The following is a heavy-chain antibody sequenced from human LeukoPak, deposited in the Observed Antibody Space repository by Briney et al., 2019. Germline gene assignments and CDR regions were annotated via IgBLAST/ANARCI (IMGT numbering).Heavy chain of an antibody. Sequence: GEFLKISCKGSGYSFTSYWIAWVRQMPGQGLEWMGIIYPGDSDTRYSPSFQGQVTISADKSISTAYLQWSSLKASDTAMYYCAKQSSGPSFDYWGQGTLVTVSS. CDR1: GYSFTSYW. V-gene: IGHV5-51*01. CDR2: IYPGDSDT. CDR3: AKQSSGPSFDY. J-gene: IGHJ4*02.